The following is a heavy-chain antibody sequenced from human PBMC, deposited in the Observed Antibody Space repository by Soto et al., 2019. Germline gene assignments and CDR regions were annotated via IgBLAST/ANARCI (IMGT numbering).Heavy chain of an antibody. D-gene: IGHD3-3*01. CDR1: GGTFSSYA. Sequence: GASVKVSCKASGGTFSSYAISWVRQAPGQGLEWMGGIIPIFGTASYAQKYQGRVTITADESTSTAYMELSSLRSEDTAVYYCARDLTSIFEVVIGFYYYYGMDVWGQGTTVTVSS. V-gene: IGHV1-69*13. J-gene: IGHJ6*02. CDR2: IIPIFGTA. CDR3: ARDLTSIFEVVIGFYYYYGMDV.